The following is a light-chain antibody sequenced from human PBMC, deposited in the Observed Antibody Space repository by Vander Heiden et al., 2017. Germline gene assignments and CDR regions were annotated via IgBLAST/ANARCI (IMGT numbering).Light chain of an antibody. Sequence: SVLPRPPSVSGAPGQSLNSYCTGRRSNIGGGYDVHWYQQLPGTAPKLLVYGNSKRPSGGPERFAGSKSGTSATLAITGLQAGDEADYYCQSYDRSRSGWKVFGGGTKLTVL. V-gene: IGLV1-40*01. CDR1: RSNIGGGYD. J-gene: IGLJ2*01. CDR2: GNS. CDR3: QSYDRSRSGWKV.